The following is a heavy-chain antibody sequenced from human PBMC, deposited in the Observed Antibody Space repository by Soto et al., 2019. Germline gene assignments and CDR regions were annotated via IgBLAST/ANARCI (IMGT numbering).Heavy chain of an antibody. D-gene: IGHD2-15*01. CDR1: VYTFTDYY. CDR2: MNPKSGGA. Sequence: XSVKVSCKTSVYTFTDYYTHWVRQAPGQGLEWMGWMNPKSGGAYFAQKFQGRVTLTRDTSIGTAYIEVNSLTSDDTAVYFCTRENIENRDGLYDAFDIWGQGTTVTASS. J-gene: IGHJ3*02. CDR3: TRENIENRDGLYDAFDI. V-gene: IGHV1-2*02.